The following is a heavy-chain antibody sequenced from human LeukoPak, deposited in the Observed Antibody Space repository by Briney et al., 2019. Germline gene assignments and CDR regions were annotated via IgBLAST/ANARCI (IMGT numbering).Heavy chain of an antibody. J-gene: IGHJ6*02. CDR2: INHSGST. CDR1: GGSFSGYY. V-gene: IGHV4-34*01. Sequence: KPSETLSLTCAVYGGSFSGYYWSWIRQPPGKGLEWIGEINHSGSTNYNPSLKSRVTISVDTSKNQFSLKLSSVTAADTAVYYCARGSSVRYQLSDYYYYYGMDVWGQGTTVTVSS. CDR3: ARGSSVRYQLSDYYYYYGMDV. D-gene: IGHD2-2*01.